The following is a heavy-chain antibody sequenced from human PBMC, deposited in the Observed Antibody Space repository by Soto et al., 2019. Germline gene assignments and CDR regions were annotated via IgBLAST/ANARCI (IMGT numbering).Heavy chain of an antibody. CDR3: ARQPPRSTVTTHIFEL. Sequence: PGESLKISCKGSGYSFTSYWIGWVCQMPGKGLEWMGIIYPGDSDTRYSPSFQGQVTISADKSISTAYLQWSSLKASDTAMYYCARQPPRSTVTTHIFELWGQGTLVTVSS. V-gene: IGHV5-51*01. D-gene: IGHD4-4*01. J-gene: IGHJ5*02. CDR1: GYSFTSYW. CDR2: IYPGDSDT.